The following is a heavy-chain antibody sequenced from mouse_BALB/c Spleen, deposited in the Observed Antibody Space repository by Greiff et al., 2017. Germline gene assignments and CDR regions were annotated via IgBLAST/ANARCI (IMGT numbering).Heavy chain of an antibody. Sequence: EVQVVESGGGLVQPGGSRKLSCAASGFTFSSFGMHWVRQAPEKGLEWVAYISSGSSTIYYADTVEGRFTISRDNPKNTLFLQMTSLRSEDTAMYYCARSGLPHYFDYWGQGTTLTVSS. CDR2: ISSGSSTI. J-gene: IGHJ2*01. D-gene: IGHD2-2*01. CDR1: GFTFSSFG. V-gene: IGHV5-17*02. CDR3: ARSGLPHYFDY.